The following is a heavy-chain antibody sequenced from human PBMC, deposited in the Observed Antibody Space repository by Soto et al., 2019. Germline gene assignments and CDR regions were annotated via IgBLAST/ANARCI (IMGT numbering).Heavy chain of an antibody. CDR3: AKDLGYSTGWEPFDY. CDR1: GFTFSSYA. V-gene: IGHV3-23*01. Sequence: EVQLLESGGGLVQPGGSLRLSCEASGFTFSSYAMSWVRQAPGKGLEWVSAISGSGISTYYADSVKGRFTISRDNSKNTLYLQMNSLRVEDTAVYYCAKDLGYSTGWEPFDYWGQGTLVTVSS. D-gene: IGHD6-19*01. J-gene: IGHJ4*02. CDR2: ISGSGIST.